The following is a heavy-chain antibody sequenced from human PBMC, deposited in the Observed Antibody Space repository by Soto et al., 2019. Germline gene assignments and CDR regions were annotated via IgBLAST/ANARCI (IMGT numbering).Heavy chain of an antibody. CDR1: GGSISSYY. D-gene: IGHD6-19*01. CDR3: ARRIAVAGWFDP. CDR2: IYYSGST. Sequence: QVQLQESGPGLVKPSETLSLTCTVSGGSISSYYWSWIRQPPGKGLEWIGYIYYSGSTNYNPSLKSRVTISVDTSKNQFSLKLSSVTAADTAVYYCARRIAVAGWFDPWGQGTLVTVSS. V-gene: IGHV4-59*08. J-gene: IGHJ5*02.